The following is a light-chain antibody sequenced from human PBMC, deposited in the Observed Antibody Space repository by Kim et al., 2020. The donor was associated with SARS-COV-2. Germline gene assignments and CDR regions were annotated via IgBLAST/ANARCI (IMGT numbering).Light chain of an antibody. CDR1: NIGSKN. CDR2: RDS. J-gene: IGLJ3*02. V-gene: IGLV3-9*01. CDR3: QVWDNNTWV. Sequence: VALGQTASITCGGDNIGSKNVHWYKQKAGQAPVLVIYRDSSRPAEIPERFSGSNSGNTATLTVSRAQAGDEADYYCQVWDNNTWVFGAGTQLTVL.